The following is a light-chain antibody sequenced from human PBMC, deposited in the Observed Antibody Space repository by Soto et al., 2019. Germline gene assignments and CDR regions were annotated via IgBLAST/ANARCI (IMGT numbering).Light chain of an antibody. CDR2: GAF. CDR1: PSVTNF. J-gene: IGKJ5*01. Sequence: EIVLAQSPATLSLSPGERATLSCRASPSVTNFLAWYQQKPGQAPRLLIYGAFNRATGLPDRFSGSGSGTDFTLIISSLQPEDFAVYYCQQRSNWPPITFGQGTRLEIK. CDR3: QQRSNWPPIT. V-gene: IGKV3-11*01.